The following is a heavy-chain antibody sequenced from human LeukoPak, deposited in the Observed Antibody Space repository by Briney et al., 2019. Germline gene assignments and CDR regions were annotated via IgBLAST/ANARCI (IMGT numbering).Heavy chain of an antibody. CDR1: GDSISSGGYY. V-gene: IGHV4-30-2*01. CDR2: IYHSGES. Sequence: TLSLTCTVSGDSISSGGYYCSWIRQPPGKALEWIGYIYHSGESYFNPSLKSRVTMSVDKSKNQFSLSLTSVTAADTAVYYCARDYCSGGSCYFHVFDVWGQGTTVTVSS. J-gene: IGHJ3*01. CDR3: ARDYCSGGSCYFHVFDV. D-gene: IGHD2-15*01.